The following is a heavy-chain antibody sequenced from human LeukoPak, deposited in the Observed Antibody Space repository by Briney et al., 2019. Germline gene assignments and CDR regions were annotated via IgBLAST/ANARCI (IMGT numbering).Heavy chain of an antibody. J-gene: IGHJ3*02. Sequence: ASVKVSCNASGGTFSSYAISWVRQAPGQGLEWMGGIIPIFGTANYAQKFQGRVTITADKSTSTAYMELSSLRSEDTAVYYCARVDFYDSSGQGAFDIWGQGTMVTVSS. CDR2: IIPIFGTA. CDR3: ARVDFYDSSGQGAFDI. CDR1: GGTFSSYA. V-gene: IGHV1-69*06. D-gene: IGHD3-22*01.